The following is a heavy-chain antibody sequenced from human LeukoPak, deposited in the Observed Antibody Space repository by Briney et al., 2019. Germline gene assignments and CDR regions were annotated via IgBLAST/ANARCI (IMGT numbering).Heavy chain of an antibody. CDR2: IYYSGST. J-gene: IGHJ6*03. D-gene: IGHD6-19*01. CDR3: ARAHSGWSYYYYYYMDV. V-gene: IGHV4-39*01. CDR1: GGSISSSSYY. Sequence: SETLSLTCTVSGGSISSSSYYWGWLRQPPGKGLEWIGSIYYSGSTYYNPSLKSRVTISVDTSKNQFSLKLSSVTAADTAVYYCARAHSGWSYYYYYYMDVWGKGTTVTISS.